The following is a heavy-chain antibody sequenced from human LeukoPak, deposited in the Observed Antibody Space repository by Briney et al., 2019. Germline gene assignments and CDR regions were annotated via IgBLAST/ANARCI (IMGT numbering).Heavy chain of an antibody. Sequence: PGGSLRLSCAASGFTFSSYWMSWVRQAPGKGLEWVANIKQDGSEKYYADSLKGRFTLPRDNSKNTLYLQMNSLRAEDTAVYYCAKDQVRGDIVVVPAAPDDYWGQGTLVTVSS. CDR2: IKQDGSEK. CDR1: GFTFSSYW. CDR3: AKDQVRGDIVVVPAAPDDY. J-gene: IGHJ4*02. D-gene: IGHD2-2*01. V-gene: IGHV3-7*01.